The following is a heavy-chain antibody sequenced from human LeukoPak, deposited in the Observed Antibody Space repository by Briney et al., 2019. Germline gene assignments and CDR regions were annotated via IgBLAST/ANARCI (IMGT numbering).Heavy chain of an antibody. CDR1: GFTFSSYC. Sequence: GGSLRLSCAASGFTFSSYCMHWVRHAPGKGLVWVSRIISDGSSTSYADSVKGRFTISRDNAKNTLYLQMNSLRAEDTAVYYCASSYYGSGSYYSYYGMDVWGKGTTVTVSS. CDR2: IISDGSST. CDR3: ASSYYGSGSYYSYYGMDV. J-gene: IGHJ6*04. D-gene: IGHD3-10*01. V-gene: IGHV3-74*01.